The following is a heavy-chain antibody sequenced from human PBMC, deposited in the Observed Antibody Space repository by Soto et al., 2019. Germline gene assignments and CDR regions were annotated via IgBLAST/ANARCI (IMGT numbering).Heavy chain of an antibody. CDR3: ARSYCSGGSCQISGVNWFDP. V-gene: IGHV4-39*01. CDR1: GGSISSSSYY. Sequence: PSETLSLTCTVSGGSISSSSYYWGWIRQPPGKGLEWIGSIYYSGSTYYNPSLKSRVTISVDTSKNQFSLKLSSVTAADTAVHYCARSYCSGGSCQISGVNWFDPWGQGTLVTVSS. D-gene: IGHD2-15*01. CDR2: IYYSGST. J-gene: IGHJ5*02.